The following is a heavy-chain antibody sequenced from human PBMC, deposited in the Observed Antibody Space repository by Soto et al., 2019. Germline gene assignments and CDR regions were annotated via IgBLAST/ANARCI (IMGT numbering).Heavy chain of an antibody. Sequence: SETLSLTCTVSGGSISSGAYYWSWIRQHPGKGLEWIGYISHSGSTYYNPYLKSRVTISVDTSKNQFSLRLSSVTAADTAVYYCARLPSRRSGGVVTRRPRVFDPWGQGTLVTVSS. CDR3: ARLPSRRSGGVVTRRPRVFDP. D-gene: IGHD3-3*01. V-gene: IGHV4-31*03. CDR1: GGSISSGAYY. J-gene: IGHJ5*02. CDR2: ISHSGST.